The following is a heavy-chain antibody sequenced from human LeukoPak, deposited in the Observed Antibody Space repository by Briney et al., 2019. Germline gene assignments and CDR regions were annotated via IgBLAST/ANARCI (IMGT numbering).Heavy chain of an antibody. CDR3: TTRLRNHFDY. J-gene: IGHJ4*02. D-gene: IGHD5-12*01. CDR1: GFTFSNYA. V-gene: IGHV3-23*01. Sequence: PGGSLRLSCAASGFTFSNYAMTWVRQAPGKGLEWVSTISDGSRDTHYAGSVKGRFTISRDDSQNIVYLQMDSLRAEDTALYYCTTRLRNHFDYWAREPRSPSPQ. CDR2: ISDGSRDT.